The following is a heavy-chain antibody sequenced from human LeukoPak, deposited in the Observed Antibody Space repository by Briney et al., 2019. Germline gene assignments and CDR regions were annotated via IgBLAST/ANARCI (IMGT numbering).Heavy chain of an antibody. V-gene: IGHV4-38-2*02. Sequence: SETLSLTCTVSGYSISSGYYWGWIRQPPGKGLEWIGSIYHSGSTNYNPSLKSRVTISVDTSKNQFSLKLSSVTAADTAVYYCARRRRPRGLAVAPPQKYYYYYMDVWGKGTTVTISS. CDR1: GYSISSGYY. D-gene: IGHD6-19*01. CDR2: IYHSGST. CDR3: ARRRRPRGLAVAPPQKYYYYYMDV. J-gene: IGHJ6*03.